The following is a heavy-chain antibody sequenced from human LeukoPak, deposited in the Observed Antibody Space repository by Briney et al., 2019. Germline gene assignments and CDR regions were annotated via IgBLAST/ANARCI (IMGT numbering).Heavy chain of an antibody. CDR3: AKDVTFGGVITLPDY. D-gene: IGHD3-16*02. J-gene: IGHJ4*02. Sequence: GGSLRLSCAVSGFTLSSYAMSWVRQAPGKGLEWVSTISGSGGATYYGDSVKVRCTISRDNSKNTLYLQVHSLRADDTAVYYCAKDVTFGGVITLPDYWGQGTLVTVSS. CDR2: ISGSGGAT. V-gene: IGHV3-23*01. CDR1: GFTLSSYA.